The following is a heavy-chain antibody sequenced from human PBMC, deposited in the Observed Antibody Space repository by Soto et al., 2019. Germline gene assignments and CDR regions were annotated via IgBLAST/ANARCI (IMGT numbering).Heavy chain of an antibody. Sequence: QVQLVQSGAEVKKPGASVKVSCKASGYTFTSSAMHWVRQAPGQRREWMWWINAGNGNTKYSQKFQGRVTITRDTSASTDEKELRSLSSEDTAVYYCARAEHYYDSSGDYSYFDYRGQGTLVTVCS. CDR3: ARAEHYYDSSGDYSYFDY. CDR1: GYTFTSSA. CDR2: INAGNGNT. V-gene: IGHV1-3*01. D-gene: IGHD3-22*01. J-gene: IGHJ4*02.